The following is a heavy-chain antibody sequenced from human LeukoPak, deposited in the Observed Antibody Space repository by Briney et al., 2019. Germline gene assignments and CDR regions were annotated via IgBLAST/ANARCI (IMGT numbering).Heavy chain of an antibody. Sequence: GGSLRLSCAASGFTFSSYGMSWVRQAPGKGLEWVSTLSGSNGTTYYAGSVKGRFTVSRDNTKNTFYLQMNSLRAEDTAVYYCAKRAPLYSSTPGNYFDSWGQGTLVTVSS. J-gene: IGHJ4*02. D-gene: IGHD6-19*01. V-gene: IGHV3-23*01. CDR2: LSGSNGTT. CDR3: AKRAPLYSSTPGNYFDS. CDR1: GFTFSSYG.